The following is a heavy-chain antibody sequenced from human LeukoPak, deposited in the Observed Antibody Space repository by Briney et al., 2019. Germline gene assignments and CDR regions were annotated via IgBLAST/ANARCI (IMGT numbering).Heavy chain of an antibody. D-gene: IGHD3-16*01. CDR3: ARGSPGGVLDY. CDR1: GFTFSSYD. CDR2: IGTAGDT. Sequence: GGSLRLSCAASGFTFSSYDMHWVRQATGKGLEWVSAIGTAGDTYYPGSVKGRFTISRENAKNSLYLQMNSLRAGDTAMYYCARGSPGGVLDYWGQGTLVTVSS. V-gene: IGHV3-13*01. J-gene: IGHJ4*02.